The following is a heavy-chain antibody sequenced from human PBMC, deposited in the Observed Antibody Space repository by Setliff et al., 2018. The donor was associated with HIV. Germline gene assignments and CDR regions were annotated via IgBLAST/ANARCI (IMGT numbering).Heavy chain of an antibody. CDR3: ARHPRHYNILTGYRYYYMDV. D-gene: IGHD3-9*01. Sequence: TSETLSLTCTVSGGSISNNDYYWGWIRQPPGKGLEWIGSIYFSGSTYYNPSLESRVTISMDTSKNQFSLKLTSVTAADTAVYYCARHPRHYNILTGYRYYYMDVWGKGTTVTVSS. CDR2: IYFSGST. V-gene: IGHV4-39*01. J-gene: IGHJ6*03. CDR1: GGSISNNDYY.